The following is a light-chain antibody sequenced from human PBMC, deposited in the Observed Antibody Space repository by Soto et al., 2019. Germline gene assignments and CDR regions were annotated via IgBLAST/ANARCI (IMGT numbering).Light chain of an antibody. V-gene: IGLV2-14*01. J-gene: IGLJ1*01. CDR1: SSDVGGYNY. CDR2: EVS. Sequence: QSALTQPASVSGSPGQSITISCTGTSSDVGGYNYVSWYQQHPGKSPKLMLYEVSNRPSGVSTRFSGSKSDNTASLNISGLQAEDEADYYCSSYTSNSTLDVFGTGTKLTVL. CDR3: SSYTSNSTLDV.